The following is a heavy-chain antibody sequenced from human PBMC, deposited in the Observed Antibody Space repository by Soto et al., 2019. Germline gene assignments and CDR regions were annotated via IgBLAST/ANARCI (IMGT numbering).Heavy chain of an antibody. V-gene: IGHV4-59*01. CDR2: VHFSGTT. J-gene: IGHJ3*02. Sequence: SETLSLTCTVSGDSINNYYWSWIRQPPGKGLEWIGYVHFSGTTKYNPSLQSRVTISVDTSKNLFSLNLTSVTAADTAVYYCARSRAFDIWGQGTLVTV. CDR3: ARSRAFDI. D-gene: IGHD2-2*01. CDR1: GDSINNYY.